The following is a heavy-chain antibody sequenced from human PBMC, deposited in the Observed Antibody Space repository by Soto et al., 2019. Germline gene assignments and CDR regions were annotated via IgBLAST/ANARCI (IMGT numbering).Heavy chain of an antibody. Sequence: GGSLRLSCAASGFTFSSYAMSWVRQAPGKGLEWVSAISGSGGSTYYADSVKGRFTISRDNSKNTLYLQMNSLRAEDTAVYYCAKVAHRIHRIAAAGTIGYYFDYWGQGTLVTVSS. V-gene: IGHV3-23*01. J-gene: IGHJ4*02. CDR1: GFTFSSYA. CDR2: ISGSGGST. CDR3: AKVAHRIHRIAAAGTIGYYFDY. D-gene: IGHD6-13*01.